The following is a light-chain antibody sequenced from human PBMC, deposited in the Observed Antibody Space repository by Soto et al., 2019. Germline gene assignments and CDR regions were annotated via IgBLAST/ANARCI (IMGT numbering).Light chain of an antibody. CDR2: KAS. CDR1: QSISSW. CDR3: QHYNSNSPLT. Sequence: DIQMTQSPSTLSASVGDRVTITCRASQSISSWLAWYQQKPGKAPKLLIYKASSLESGVPSRFSGSGSGTRFTLTISSLQPDDSATYYCQHYNSNSPLTFGGGTKVDIK. J-gene: IGKJ4*01. V-gene: IGKV1-5*03.